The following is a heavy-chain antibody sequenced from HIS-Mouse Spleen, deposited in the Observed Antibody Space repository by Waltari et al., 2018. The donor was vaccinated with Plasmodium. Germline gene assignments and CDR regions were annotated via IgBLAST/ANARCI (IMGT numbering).Heavy chain of an antibody. CDR2: IRGYKGNT. V-gene: IGHV1-18*01. CDR3: ARLLPWVHGHFDY. Sequence: QVQLVQSGAEGKRPGASVKVSCKASGYTFSSYGISWVRQAPGQGLGWMGWIRGYKGNTNYAQQVKGRVTMTTDTATSTAYMELRSLRSDDTAVYYCARLLPWVHGHFDYWGQGTLVTVSS. CDR1: GYTFSSYG. J-gene: IGHJ4*02. D-gene: IGHD1-26*01.